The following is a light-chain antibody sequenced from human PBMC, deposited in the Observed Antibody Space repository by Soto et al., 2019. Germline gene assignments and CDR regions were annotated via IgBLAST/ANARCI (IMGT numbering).Light chain of an antibody. CDR2: EGS. CDR3: CSYARSSTYV. V-gene: IGLV2-23*01. J-gene: IGLJ1*01. CDR1: SGDVGSYNL. Sequence: QSALTQPASVSGSPGQSITISCTGTSGDVGSYNLVSWYQQHPGKAPKLMIYEGSKRPSGVSNRLSGSKSGSTASLTISGLQAEDEADYYCCSYARSSTYVFGSGTKLTVL.